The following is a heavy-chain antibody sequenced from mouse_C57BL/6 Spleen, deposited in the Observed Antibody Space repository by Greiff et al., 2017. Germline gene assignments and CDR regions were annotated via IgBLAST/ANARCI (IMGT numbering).Heavy chain of an antibody. J-gene: IGHJ2*01. Sequence: QVQLQQSGAELVRPGTSVKLSCKASGYTFTSYWMHWVKQRPGQGLEWIGVIDPSDSYTNYNQKFKGKATLTVDTSSSTAYMQLSSLTSEDSAVYYCARDYYGSSYEDYWGQGTTLTVSS. CDR2: IDPSDSYT. CDR1: GYTFTSYW. CDR3: ARDYYGSSYEDY. V-gene: IGHV1-59*01. D-gene: IGHD1-1*01.